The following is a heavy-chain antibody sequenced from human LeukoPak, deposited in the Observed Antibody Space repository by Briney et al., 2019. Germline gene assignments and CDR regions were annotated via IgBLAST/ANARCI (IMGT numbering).Heavy chain of an antibody. Sequence: AASVTVSCTASGYTFTGYYMHWVRQAPGQGLEWMGWINPNSGGTNYAQKFQGRVTMTRDTSISTAYMELSRLRSDDTAVYYCAYEEESYVVRGATIRYYYYYGMDVWGQGTTVTVSS. CDR3: AYEEESYVVRGATIRYYYYYGMDV. CDR1: GYTFTGYY. V-gene: IGHV1-2*02. D-gene: IGHD3-10*01. J-gene: IGHJ6*02. CDR2: INPNSGGT.